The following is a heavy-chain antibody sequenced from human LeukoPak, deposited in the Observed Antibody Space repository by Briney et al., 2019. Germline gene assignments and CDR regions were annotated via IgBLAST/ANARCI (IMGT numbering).Heavy chain of an antibody. CDR2: IHHSGSS. J-gene: IGHJ4*02. D-gene: IGHD4-17*01. CDR3: TRENGDYAYDQ. CDR1: GGSVSIDY. V-gene: IGHV4-59*02. Sequence: PSETLSLTCTVSGGSVSIDYWIWIRQPPGKGLEWVGSIHHSGSSNSNSSLKSRVTLSLDTSKNQFSLRLSSVTVADTAVYYCTRENGDYAYDQWGQGTLVTVSS.